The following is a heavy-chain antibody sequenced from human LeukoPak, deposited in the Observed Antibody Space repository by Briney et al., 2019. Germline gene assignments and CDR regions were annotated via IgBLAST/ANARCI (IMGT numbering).Heavy chain of an antibody. Sequence: SETLSLTCAVYGGSFSGYYWSWIHQPPGKGLEWIGETNHSGSTNYNPSLKSRVTISVDTSKNQFSLKLSSVTAADTAVYYCARVSPIAAAGTFGYGMDVWGQGTTVTVSS. CDR3: ARVSPIAAAGTFGYGMDV. J-gene: IGHJ6*02. CDR1: GGSFSGYY. V-gene: IGHV4-34*01. D-gene: IGHD6-13*01. CDR2: TNHSGST.